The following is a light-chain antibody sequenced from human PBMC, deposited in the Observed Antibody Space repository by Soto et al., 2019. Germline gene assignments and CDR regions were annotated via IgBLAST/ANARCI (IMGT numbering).Light chain of an antibody. CDR3: QQYNNWPLYT. J-gene: IGKJ2*01. V-gene: IGKV3-15*01. CDR1: QSVSSN. CDR2: GAS. Sequence: EIVMTQSPATLSVSPGERATLSCRASQSVSSNLAWYQQKPGQAPRLLIYGASNRATGIPARFGGSGSGTEFTLTISSLQSEDFAVYYCQQYNNWPLYTFGQGTKVDIK.